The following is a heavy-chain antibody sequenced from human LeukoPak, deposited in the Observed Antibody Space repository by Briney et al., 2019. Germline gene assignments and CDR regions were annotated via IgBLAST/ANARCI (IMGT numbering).Heavy chain of an antibody. CDR1: GFTFSSYW. CDR3: VREYSSSSGRAFDI. D-gene: IGHD6-6*01. V-gene: IGHV3-74*01. CDR2: ISTDGSST. J-gene: IGHJ3*02. Sequence: PGGSLRFSCAASGFTFSSYWMHWVRQAPGKGLVWVSRISTDGSSTNSADSVKGRFTISRDNAKNTLYLQMNSLRAEDTAVYYCVREYSSSSGRAFDIWGQGTMVTVSP.